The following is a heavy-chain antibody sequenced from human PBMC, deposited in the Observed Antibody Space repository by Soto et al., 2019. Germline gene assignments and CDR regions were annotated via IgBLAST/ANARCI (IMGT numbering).Heavy chain of an antibody. CDR3: ASAAVTGTAGLDF. V-gene: IGHV1-2*02. J-gene: IGHJ4*02. CDR1: GYTFSGFY. Sequence: ASVKVSCKASGYTFSGFYMHWVRQAPGQGLEWMGWINPNSGGTKSAEKFQGRVTMTRGTSISTAYMELSRLTSDDTAVYYCASAAVTGTAGLDFWGQGTQVTVSS. D-gene: IGHD6-19*01. CDR2: INPNSGGT.